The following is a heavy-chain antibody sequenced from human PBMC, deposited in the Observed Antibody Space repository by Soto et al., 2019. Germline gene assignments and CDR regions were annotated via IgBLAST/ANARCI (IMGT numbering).Heavy chain of an antibody. D-gene: IGHD5-18*01. CDR1: GGSIGGTSYF. Sequence: SETLSLTCTVSGGSIGGTSYFCGWILQSPGTGLEWLGTIYSSGTTYYSPSLKSRITMSLDTSKIQLSLKLSSVPAADTAVDFCARGLGYSFGFPFEYSGQGTLVTVSS. CDR3: ARGLGYSFGFPFEY. V-gene: IGHV4-39*01. CDR2: IYSSGTT. J-gene: IGHJ4*02.